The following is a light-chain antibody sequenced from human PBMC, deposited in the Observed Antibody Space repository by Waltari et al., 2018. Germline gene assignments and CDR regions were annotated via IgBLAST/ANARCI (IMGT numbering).Light chain of an antibody. CDR3: HVWDHGSDGGV. CDR1: DIAFKN. J-gene: IGLJ3*02. Sequence: SYVLTQPPSVSVAPGQTAKITCGVSDIAFKNVHWYQQRPGQAPVLVVYADTDRTSGVAGGFSGSNARNTATRTISRVEAGDEADYYCHVWDHGSDGGVVGGGTELIV. CDR2: ADT. V-gene: IGLV3-21*02.